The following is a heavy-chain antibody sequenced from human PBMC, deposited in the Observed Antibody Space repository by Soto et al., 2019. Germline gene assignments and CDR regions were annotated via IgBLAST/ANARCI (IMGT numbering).Heavy chain of an antibody. Sequence: SATLSLTSAVHGGSFGGYYWSWIRQPPGKGLEWIGEINHSGSTNYNPSLKSRVTISVDTSKNQFSLKLSSVTAADTAVYYCAFFTKYEILWLDYWGQGTLVTSPQ. CDR3: AFFTKYEILWLDY. V-gene: IGHV4-34*01. J-gene: IGHJ4*02. CDR2: INHSGST. CDR1: GGSFGGYY. D-gene: IGHD3-10*01.